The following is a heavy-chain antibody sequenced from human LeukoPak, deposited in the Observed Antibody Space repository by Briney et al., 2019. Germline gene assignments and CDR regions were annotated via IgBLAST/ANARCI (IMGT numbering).Heavy chain of an antibody. V-gene: IGHV4-38-2*01. D-gene: IGHD3-10*01. CDR2: LYQSGST. CDR1: GLSISTGYF. CDR3: ARSDGAH. J-gene: IGHJ4*02. Sequence: SDTLSLTCAVSGLSISTGYFWGWIRQPPGKGLEWIGSLYQSGSTYYNPSLKSRVTISLDTSKNQFSLKLTSVTAADTAVYYCARSDGAHWGQGTLVTVFS.